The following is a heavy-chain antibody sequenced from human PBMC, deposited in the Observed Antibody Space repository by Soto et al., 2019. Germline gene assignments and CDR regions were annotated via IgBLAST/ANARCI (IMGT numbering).Heavy chain of an antibody. Sequence: PGESLKISCKGSGYSFTSYWIGWVRQMPGKGLEWMGIIYPGDSDTRYSPSFQGQVTISADKSISTAYLQWSSLKASDTAMYYCARHGLDIVLVPAARETYYYYGMDVWGQGTTVTVSS. D-gene: IGHD2-2*01. CDR2: IYPGDSDT. CDR1: GYSFTSYW. V-gene: IGHV5-51*01. J-gene: IGHJ6*02. CDR3: ARHGLDIVLVPAARETYYYYGMDV.